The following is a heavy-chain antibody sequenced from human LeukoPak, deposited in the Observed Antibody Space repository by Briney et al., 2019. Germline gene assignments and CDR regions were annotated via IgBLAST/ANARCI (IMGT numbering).Heavy chain of an antibody. Sequence: ASQTLSLTCTVSGGSISSGDYYWSWIRQPPEKGLEWIGYIYYSGSTYYNPSLKSRVTISVDTSKNQFSLKLSSVTAADTAVYYCARALRSTYCSGGSCYSYYYYGMDVWGQGTTVTVSS. CDR3: ARALRSTYCSGGSCYSYYYYGMDV. J-gene: IGHJ6*02. D-gene: IGHD2-15*01. CDR2: IYYSGST. V-gene: IGHV4-30-4*01. CDR1: GGSISSGDYY.